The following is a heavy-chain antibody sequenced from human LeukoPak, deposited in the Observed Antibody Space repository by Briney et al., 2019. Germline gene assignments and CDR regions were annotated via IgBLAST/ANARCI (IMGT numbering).Heavy chain of an antibody. CDR3: AKDQEQWLVLYYFDY. J-gene: IGHJ4*02. D-gene: IGHD6-19*01. Sequence: GGSLRLSCAASGFTFSSYAMNWVRQAPGKGLEWVSAISGSGGSTYYADSVKGRFTISRDNSKNTLYLQMNSLRAEDTAVYYCAKDQEQWLVLYYFDYWGRGTLVTVSS. V-gene: IGHV3-23*01. CDR1: GFTFSSYA. CDR2: ISGSGGST.